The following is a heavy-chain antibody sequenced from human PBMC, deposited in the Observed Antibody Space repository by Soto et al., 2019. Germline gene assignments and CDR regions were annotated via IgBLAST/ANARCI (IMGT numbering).Heavy chain of an antibody. Sequence: ASVKVSCKASGYTFTSYDINWVRQATGQGLEWMGWMNPNSGNTGYAQKFQGRVTMTRNTSISTAYMELSSLRSEDTAVYYCARGESRYDFWSGYYAFDIWGQGTMVTVSS. CDR1: GYTFTSYD. V-gene: IGHV1-8*01. D-gene: IGHD3-3*01. CDR3: ARGESRYDFWSGYYAFDI. J-gene: IGHJ3*02. CDR2: MNPNSGNT.